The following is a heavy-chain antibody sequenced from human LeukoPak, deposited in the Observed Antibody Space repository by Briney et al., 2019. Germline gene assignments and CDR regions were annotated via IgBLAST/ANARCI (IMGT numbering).Heavy chain of an antibody. CDR2: IYHSGST. D-gene: IGHD3-10*01. CDR1: GGSISSYY. Sequence: SETLSLTCTVSGGSISSYYWSWIRQPAGKGLEWIGSIYHSGSTYYNPSLKSRVTISVDTSKNQFSLKLSSVTAADTAVYYCASSTYGSGGVFDPWGQGTLVTVSS. V-gene: IGHV4-4*07. CDR3: ASSTYGSGGVFDP. J-gene: IGHJ5*02.